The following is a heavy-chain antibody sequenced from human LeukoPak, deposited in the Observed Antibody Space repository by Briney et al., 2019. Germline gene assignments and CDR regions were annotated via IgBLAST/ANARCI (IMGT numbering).Heavy chain of an antibody. D-gene: IGHD3-3*01. J-gene: IGHJ6*02. Sequence: ASVKVSCKASGYTFTSYGISWVRQATGQGLEWMGWMNPNSGNTGYAQKFQGRVTMTRNTSISTAYMELSSLRSEDTAVYYCARGRVRFLEWLLSDYYYYYGMDVWGQGTTVTVSS. CDR3: ARGRVRFLEWLLSDYYYYYGMDV. V-gene: IGHV1-8*02. CDR2: MNPNSGNT. CDR1: GYTFTSYG.